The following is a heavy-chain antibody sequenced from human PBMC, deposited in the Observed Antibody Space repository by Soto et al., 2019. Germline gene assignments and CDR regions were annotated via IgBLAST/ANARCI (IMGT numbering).Heavy chain of an antibody. V-gene: IGHV1-2*04. D-gene: IGHD2-2*01. J-gene: IGHJ5*02. Sequence: QVQLVQSGAEVKKPGASVKVSCKASGYTFTGYYMHWVRQAPEQGLEWMGWINPNSGGTNYAQKFQGWVTMTRDTSISTAYMELSRLRSDDTAVYYCARLYCSSTSCRHNWFDPWGQGTLVTVSS. CDR2: INPNSGGT. CDR3: ARLYCSSTSCRHNWFDP. CDR1: GYTFTGYY.